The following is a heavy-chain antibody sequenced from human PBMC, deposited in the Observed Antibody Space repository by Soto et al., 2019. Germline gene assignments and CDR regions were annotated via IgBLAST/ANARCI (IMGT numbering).Heavy chain of an antibody. CDR3: ARASDRNYSPFDY. CDR2: ISITSDTI. Sequence: GGSLRLSCAASGFTLSSYSMNWVRQTPGKGLEWVSYISITSDTIYYADSVKGRFTISRDNAENSLFLQMSGLRAEDTAVYYCARASDRNYSPFDYWGQGTLVTVSS. V-gene: IGHV3-48*01. CDR1: GFTLSSYS. D-gene: IGHD4-4*01. J-gene: IGHJ4*02.